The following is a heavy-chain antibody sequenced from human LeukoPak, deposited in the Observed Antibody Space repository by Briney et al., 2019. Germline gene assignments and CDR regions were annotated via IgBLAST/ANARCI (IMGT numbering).Heavy chain of an antibody. D-gene: IGHD1-14*01. V-gene: IGHV4-39*01. J-gene: IGHJ4*02. CDR3: ARLYNGKRPPDF. CDR2: INYSGST. CDR1: GGSIRSSSYY. Sequence: PSETLSLTCTVSGGSIRSSSYYWGWIRQPPGKGLEWIGSINYSGSTYYNPSLRSRVTISVDTSKNQLSLKLTSVTAADTADYHCARLYNGKRPPDFWGQGTLVTVSS.